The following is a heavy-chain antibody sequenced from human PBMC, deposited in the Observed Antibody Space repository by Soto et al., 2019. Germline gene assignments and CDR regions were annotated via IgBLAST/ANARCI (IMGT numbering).Heavy chain of an antibody. D-gene: IGHD3-3*02. CDR3: ARDTETLGPRANDALDI. V-gene: IGHV1-3*01. J-gene: IGHJ3*02. CDR1: GYTFSAYT. Sequence: QAQLVQSGAEMKKPGASVKVSCKATGYTFSAYTMNWVRQAPGQSLEWMGWINAGRGNTKYSQNLQGRVSITRDTSARTVYMELTGLTSEDTAVYYCARDTETLGPRANDALDIWGQGPMVTVSS. CDR2: INAGRGNT.